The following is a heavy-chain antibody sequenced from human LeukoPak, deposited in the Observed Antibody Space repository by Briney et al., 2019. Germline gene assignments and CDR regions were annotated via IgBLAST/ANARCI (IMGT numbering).Heavy chain of an antibody. CDR1: DDNFATYG. Sequence: GASVKVSCRASDDNFATYGVTWVRQAPGQGLEWMGWINTYNGNTNYAQNFQGRVTLTTDTPTSTAYMELRNLRSDDTAVYYCAREVWFGEILWLLDPRGQGTLVTVS. CDR3: AREVWFGEILWLLDP. CDR2: INTYNGNT. J-gene: IGHJ5*02. V-gene: IGHV1-18*01. D-gene: IGHD3-10*01.